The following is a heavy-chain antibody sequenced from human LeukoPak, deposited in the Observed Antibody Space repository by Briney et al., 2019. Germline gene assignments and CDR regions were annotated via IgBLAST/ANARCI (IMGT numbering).Heavy chain of an antibody. CDR2: ISAYNGNT. V-gene: IGHV1-18*01. Sequence: ASVKVSCKASGYTFTSYGISWVRQAPGQGLEWMGWISAYNGNTNYAQKLQGRVTMTTDTSTSTAYMELRSLRSDDTAVYYCARVFSRLGSSGWSDPWGQGTLVTVSS. J-gene: IGHJ5*02. CDR1: GYTFTSYG. D-gene: IGHD6-19*01. CDR3: ARVFSRLGSSGWSDP.